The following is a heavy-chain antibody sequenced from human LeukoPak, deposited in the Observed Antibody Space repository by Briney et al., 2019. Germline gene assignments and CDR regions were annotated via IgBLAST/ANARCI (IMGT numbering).Heavy chain of an antibody. D-gene: IGHD4-17*01. CDR1: GYSFTSYY. Sequence: ASVNVSCKASGYSFTSYYMHWVRQAPGQRLEWMGMIKPSGGSTSYAQKFQGRVTMTRDMSTSTVYMELSSLRSEDTAVYYCAVLNGDWDEWGQGTLVTVSS. CDR3: AVLNGDWDE. V-gene: IGHV1-46*01. CDR2: IKPSGGST. J-gene: IGHJ4*02.